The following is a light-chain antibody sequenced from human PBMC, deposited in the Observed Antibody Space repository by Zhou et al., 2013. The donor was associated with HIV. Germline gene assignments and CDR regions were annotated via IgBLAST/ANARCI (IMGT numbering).Light chain of an antibody. Sequence: DIVLTQSPLSLTVTLGQAASISCRSSRSLAYTDGHTYLNWFHQRPGQSPRRLIYKVSNRDSGVPDRFSGSGSGADFTLKISRVEPEDVGVYYCMQALQSSYIFGQGTKLEIK. J-gene: IGKJ2*01. CDR3: MQALQSSYI. CDR2: KVS. CDR1: RSLAYTDGHTY. V-gene: IGKV2-30*01.